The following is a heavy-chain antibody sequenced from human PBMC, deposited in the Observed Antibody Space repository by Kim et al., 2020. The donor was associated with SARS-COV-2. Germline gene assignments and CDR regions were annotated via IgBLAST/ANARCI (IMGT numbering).Heavy chain of an antibody. CDR2: IRSKTNTYAT. CDR3: TRTPTFYDILTDFGGDAFDI. D-gene: IGHD3-9*01. Sequence: GGSLRLSCAASGFTFSDSGIHWVRQASGKGLEWIGRIRSKTNTYATAYAASVKGRFTISRDDSKNTAYLQMNSLKTEDTAVYYCTRTPTFYDILTDFGGDAFDIWGQGPVVTVAS. V-gene: IGHV3-73*01. CDR1: GFTFSDSG. J-gene: IGHJ3*02.